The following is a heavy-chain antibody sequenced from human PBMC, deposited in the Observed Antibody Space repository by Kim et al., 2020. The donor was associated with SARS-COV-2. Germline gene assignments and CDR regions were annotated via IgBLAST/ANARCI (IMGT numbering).Heavy chain of an antibody. V-gene: IGHV3-64D*09. Sequence: NTVCPDSVMGRFIITREKSKNTLYLQMSSLRGEDTAVYYCVNLPAGLFDYWGQGTLVTVSS. CDR2: NT. D-gene: IGHD2-2*01. CDR3: VNLPAGLFDY. J-gene: IGHJ4*02.